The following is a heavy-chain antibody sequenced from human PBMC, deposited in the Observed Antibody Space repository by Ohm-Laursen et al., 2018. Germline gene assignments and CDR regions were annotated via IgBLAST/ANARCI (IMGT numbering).Heavy chain of an antibody. CDR1: GFTFSNAW. V-gene: IGHV3-15*01. CDR2: IKSKTDGGTT. Sequence: GSLRLSCTASGFTFSNAWMSWVRQAPGKGLEWVGRIKSKTDGGTTDYAAPVKGRFTISRDDSKNTLYLQMNSLKTEDTAVYYCTTPYYDFWSGYWGQGTLVTVSS. CDR3: TTPYYDFWSGY. D-gene: IGHD3-3*01. J-gene: IGHJ4*02.